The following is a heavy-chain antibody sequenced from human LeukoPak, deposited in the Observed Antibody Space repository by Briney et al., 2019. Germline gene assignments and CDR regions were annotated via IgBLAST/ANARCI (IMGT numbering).Heavy chain of an antibody. Sequence: GGSLRLSCAASGFTVSGYWMSWVRQAPGKGLEWVANIKRNGSAQNYVDSVKGRLTTSRDNAKNSLFLQMNSLRVEDTALYYCARVSAAGTGFLDLWGRGTLVLVSA. V-gene: IGHV3-7*01. CDR2: IKRNGSAQ. D-gene: IGHD6-13*01. CDR1: GFTVSGYW. CDR3: ARVSAAGTGFLDL. J-gene: IGHJ2*01.